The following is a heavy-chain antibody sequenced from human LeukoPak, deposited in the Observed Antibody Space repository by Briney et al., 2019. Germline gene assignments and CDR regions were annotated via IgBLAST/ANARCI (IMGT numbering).Heavy chain of an antibody. V-gene: IGHV1-69*01. CDR2: IIPIFGTA. J-gene: IGHJ4*02. CDR1: GGTFSSYA. Sequence: SVKVSCKASGGTFSSYAISWVRQAPGQGLEWMGGIIPIFGTANYAQKFQGRVTITADESTSTAYMELSSLRSEDTAVYYCARDLAEYSSSSDGYYFDYWGQGTLVTVSS. D-gene: IGHD6-6*01. CDR3: ARDLAEYSSSSDGYYFDY.